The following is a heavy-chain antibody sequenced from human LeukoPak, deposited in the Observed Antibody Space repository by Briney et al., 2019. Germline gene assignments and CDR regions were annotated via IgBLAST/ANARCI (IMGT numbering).Heavy chain of an antibody. CDR3: ARGLVIAVTGWGQWELPPAGHDS. D-gene: IGHD1-26*01. CDR2: IHHSGSI. J-gene: IGHJ4*02. Sequence: SETPSLTCAVSGVSISSNLWWTWVRQPPGKGLEWIAEIHHSGSINYNPSLKSRVTISIDKSKNQFSLKLSSMTAADTAVYYCARGLVIAVTGWGQWELPPAGHDSWGQGTLVTVSS. V-gene: IGHV4-4*02. CDR1: GVSISSNLW.